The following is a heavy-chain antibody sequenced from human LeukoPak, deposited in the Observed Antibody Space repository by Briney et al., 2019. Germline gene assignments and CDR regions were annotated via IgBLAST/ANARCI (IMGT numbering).Heavy chain of an antibody. CDR3: ANGSGSNFDY. Sequence: ASVKVSCKASGDTFSSYAIRWVRQAPGQGLEWMGRIIPIFGTANYAQKFQGRVTITTDESTSTAYMELSSLRSEDTAVYYCANGSGSNFDYWGQGTLVTVSS. V-gene: IGHV1-69*05. CDR2: IIPIFGTA. J-gene: IGHJ4*02. CDR1: GDTFSSYA. D-gene: IGHD3-10*01.